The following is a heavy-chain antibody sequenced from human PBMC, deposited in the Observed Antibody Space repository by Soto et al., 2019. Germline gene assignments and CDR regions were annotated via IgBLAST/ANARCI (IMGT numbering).Heavy chain of an antibody. CDR2: INPGIVNT. J-gene: IGHJ4*02. Sequence: GASVKVSCKASXXXFXSFXMXXXXQPPGQRFECLDCINPGIVNTNYPPNFQGRVTITRDTSVSTAYMELSSLSSEDPAVYYCARGITLPPPLDYWGQGPLVT. CDR3: ARGITLPPPLDY. CDR1: XXXFXSFX. D-gene: IGHD1-20*01. V-gene: IGHV1-3*01.